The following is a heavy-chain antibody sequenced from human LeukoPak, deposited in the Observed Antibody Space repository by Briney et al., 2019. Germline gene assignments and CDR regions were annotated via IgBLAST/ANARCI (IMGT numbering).Heavy chain of an antibody. CDR1: GFTFSSYG. V-gene: IGHV3-30*18. D-gene: IGHD6-19*01. CDR2: VSYDGSNK. J-gene: IGHJ4*02. Sequence: GGSLRLSCAASGFTFSSYGMHWVRQAPGKGLEWVAVVSYDGSNKYYADSVKGRFTISRDNSKDTLYLQMNSLRAEDMAVYYCAKEIAVAGSRHLDYWGQGTLVTVSS. CDR3: AKEIAVAGSRHLDY.